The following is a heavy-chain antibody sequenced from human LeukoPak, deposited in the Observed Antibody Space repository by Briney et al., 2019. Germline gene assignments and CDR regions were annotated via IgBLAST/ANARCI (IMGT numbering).Heavy chain of an antibody. Sequence: GGSLRLSCAASGFTFSSYAMSWVRQAPGKGLEWVSAISGSGGSTYYADSVKGRFTISRDNSKNTLYLQMNSLRPEDTAVYYCAKVRLSYDFWSGYEAPFDYWGQGTLVTVSS. J-gene: IGHJ4*02. CDR2: ISGSGGST. D-gene: IGHD3-3*01. CDR1: GFTFSSYA. V-gene: IGHV3-23*01. CDR3: AKVRLSYDFWSGYEAPFDY.